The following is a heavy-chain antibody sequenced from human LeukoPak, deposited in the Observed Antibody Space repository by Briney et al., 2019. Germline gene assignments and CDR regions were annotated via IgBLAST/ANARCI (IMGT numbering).Heavy chain of an antibody. V-gene: IGHV3-15*01. CDR1: GFTFSNAW. D-gene: IGHD3-22*01. Sequence: GGSLRLSCAASGFTFSNAWMSWVRQAPGKGLEWVGRIKSKTDGGTTDYAAPVKGRFTISRDDSKNTLYLQMNSLKTEDTAVYYCTTGVGGYYNGVGYWGQGTLVTVSS. CDR3: TTGVGGYYNGVGY. CDR2: IKSKTDGGTT. J-gene: IGHJ4*02.